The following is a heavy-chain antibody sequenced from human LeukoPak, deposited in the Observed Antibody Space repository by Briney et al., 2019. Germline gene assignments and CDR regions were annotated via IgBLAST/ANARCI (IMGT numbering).Heavy chain of an antibody. CDR2: INAYSGNT. Sequence: ASVKVSCKASGYTFSTYAISWVRQAPGQGLEWLGWINAYSGNTNSPQRLQGRVTMTTDTSTSTAYMELRSLRSDDTAVYYCARSTRSLRHPDYWGQEPWSPFPQ. V-gene: IGHV1-18*01. CDR1: GYTFSTYA. J-gene: IGHJ4*01. CDR3: ARSTRSLRHPDY.